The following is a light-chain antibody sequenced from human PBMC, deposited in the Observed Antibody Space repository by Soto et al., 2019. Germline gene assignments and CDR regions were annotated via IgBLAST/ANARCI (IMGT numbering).Light chain of an antibody. CDR3: QQYNSYPYS. CDR1: QNIDNW. J-gene: IGKJ3*01. Sequence: DIQVTQSPSTLSASVGDRVTISCRASQNIDNWLAWYQQKPGKAPKLLIYDASSLESGVPSRFSGSGSGTEFTLTISSLQPDDFATYYCQQYNSYPYSFGPGTKVDIK. V-gene: IGKV1-5*01. CDR2: DAS.